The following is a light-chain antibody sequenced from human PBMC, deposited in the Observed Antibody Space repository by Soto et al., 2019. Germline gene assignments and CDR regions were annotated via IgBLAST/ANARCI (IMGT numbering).Light chain of an antibody. J-gene: IGKJ1*01. CDR1: RSVGAK. Sequence: EITVTQSPATLSMSPGERAHLSCRVGRSVGAKFAWYHQSPRRAPPLLLYDAAARAPGIPARFSGSGSGTEFTLTISSLQSEDFAVYYCQHYNGRSPETFGQGTKVDIK. CDR3: QHYNGRSPET. CDR2: DAA. V-gene: IGKV3-15*01.